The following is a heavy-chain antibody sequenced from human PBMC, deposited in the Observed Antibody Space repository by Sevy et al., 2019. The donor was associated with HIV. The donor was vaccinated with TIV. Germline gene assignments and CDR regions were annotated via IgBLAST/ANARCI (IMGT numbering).Heavy chain of an antibody. Sequence: GGSLRLSCAASGFTFSSNYMSWVHQAPGKGLEWVSVIYSGGSTYYADSVKGRFTISRDNSKNTLYLQMNSLRAEDTAVYYCAREPSLGGYYYGMDVWGQGTTVTVSS. D-gene: IGHD3-16*01. CDR3: AREPSLGGYYYGMDV. V-gene: IGHV3-53*01. CDR2: IYSGGST. CDR1: GFTFSSNY. J-gene: IGHJ6*02.